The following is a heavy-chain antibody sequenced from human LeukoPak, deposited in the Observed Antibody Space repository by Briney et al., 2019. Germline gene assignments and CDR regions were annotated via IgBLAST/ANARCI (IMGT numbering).Heavy chain of an antibody. V-gene: IGHV3-30*18. CDR3: AKQATGSFDY. D-gene: IGHD5-12*01. CDR2: ISYDGSNK. J-gene: IGHJ4*02. CDR1: GFTFSSYG. Sequence: PGRSLRLSCAASGFTFSSYGMHWVRQAPGKGLEWVAVISYDGSNKYYADSVKGRFTISRDNSKNTMYLQMNSQRAEDTAVYYCAKQATGSFDYWGQGTLVTVSS.